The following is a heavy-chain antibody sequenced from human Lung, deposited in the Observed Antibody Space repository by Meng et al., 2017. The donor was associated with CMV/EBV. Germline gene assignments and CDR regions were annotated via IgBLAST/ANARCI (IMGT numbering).Heavy chain of an antibody. J-gene: IGHJ6*02. CDR3: ARGSYVLRFLEWSPSGYYYYGMDV. V-gene: IGHV1-69*10. CDR2: IIPILGIA. CDR1: GGTFSSYA. Sequence: SVXVSXXASGGTFSSYAISWVRQAPGQGLEWMGGIIPILGIANYAQKFQGRVTITADKSTSTAYMELSSLRSEDTAVYYCARGSYVLRFLEWSPSGYYYYGMDVWGQEXTVXVSS. D-gene: IGHD3-3*01.